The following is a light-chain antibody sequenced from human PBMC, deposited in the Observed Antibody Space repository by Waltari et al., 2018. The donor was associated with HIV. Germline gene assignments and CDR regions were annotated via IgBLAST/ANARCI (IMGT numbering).Light chain of an antibody. CDR2: EVS. CDR3: CSYAGSSTHV. Sequence: QSALTQPASVSGSPGQSITISCTVPSSDVGSYTLVSWYQQHPGKAPKLMIYEVSKRPSGVSNRFSGSKSGNTASLTISGLQAEDEADYYCCSYAGSSTHVFGSGTKVTVL. V-gene: IGLV2-23*02. CDR1: SSDVGSYTL. J-gene: IGLJ1*01.